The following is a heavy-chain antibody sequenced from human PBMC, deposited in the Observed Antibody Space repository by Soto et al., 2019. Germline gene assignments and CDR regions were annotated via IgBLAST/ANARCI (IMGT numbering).Heavy chain of an antibody. D-gene: IGHD2-2*01. V-gene: IGHV3-74*01. CDR2: INTDGSST. J-gene: IGHJ6*02. Sequence: EVQLVESGGGLVQPGGSLRLSCAASGFTFSSSWIHWVRQAPGKGLVWVSSINTDGSSTDYADSVKGRFTISRDNAKNTLYLQVNGLRAEYTALYYCVRGVVVPAVRGNDNYGMDVWGQGTTVTVSS. CDR1: GFTFSSSW. CDR3: VRGVVVPAVRGNDNYGMDV.